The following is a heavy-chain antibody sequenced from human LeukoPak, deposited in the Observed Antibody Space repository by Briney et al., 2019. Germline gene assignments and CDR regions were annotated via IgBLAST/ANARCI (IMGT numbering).Heavy chain of an antibody. Sequence: SWTLSLTCTFSGGSISSYYWRWIRQPACKELDWIGRIYTSGSTNHNPSLKSRVTMSVDTSKNQCSLKLSSVAAADTAVYYCARDMITFGGVIAGGIDYWGQGTLVTVSS. CDR3: ARDMITFGGVIAGGIDY. J-gene: IGHJ4*02. D-gene: IGHD3-16*02. CDR2: IYTSGST. CDR1: GGSISSYY. V-gene: IGHV4-4*07.